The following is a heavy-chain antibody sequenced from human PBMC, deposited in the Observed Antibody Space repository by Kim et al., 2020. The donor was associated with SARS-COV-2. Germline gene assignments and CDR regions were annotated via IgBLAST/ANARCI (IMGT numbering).Heavy chain of an antibody. J-gene: IGHJ6*02. Sequence: ASVKVSCKASGYSFTSYAIHWVRQAPGQRPEWMGWINAGNGNTKYSQKFQGRVTITRDTSASTAYMDLSSLRSEDTAVYYCARENDQIDSGTWYSRGGMDVWGQGTTVIVSS. CDR1: GYSFTSYA. V-gene: IGHV1-3*01. CDR3: ARENDQIDSGTWYSRGGMDV. D-gene: IGHD3-10*01. CDR2: INAGNGNT.